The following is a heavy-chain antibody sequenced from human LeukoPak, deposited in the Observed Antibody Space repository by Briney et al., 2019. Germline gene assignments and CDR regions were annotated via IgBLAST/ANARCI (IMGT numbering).Heavy chain of an antibody. CDR2: IYTSGST. D-gene: IGHD6-13*01. V-gene: IGHV4-4*07. Sequence: SETLSLTCTVSGGSISSYYWSWIRQPAGKGLEWIGRIYTSGSTNYNPSLKSRVTMSVDTSKNQFSLKLSSVTAADTAVYYCARGSRQQQTRVGWFDPWGQGTLVTVSS. J-gene: IGHJ5*02. CDR1: GGSISSYY. CDR3: ARGSRQQQTRVGWFDP.